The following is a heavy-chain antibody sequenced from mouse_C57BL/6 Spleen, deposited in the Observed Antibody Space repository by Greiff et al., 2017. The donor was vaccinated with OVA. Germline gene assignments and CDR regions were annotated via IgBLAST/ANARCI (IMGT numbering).Heavy chain of an antibody. CDR1: GYTFTSYW. Sequence: QVQLQQPGAELVRPGSSVKLSCKASGYTFTSYWMDWVQQTPGQGLEWIGYIYPSDSETHYNQKFKDKATLTVDKPSSTAYLQLSSLKSEDSAVYYCARRGSYLDYWGQGTTLTVSS. V-gene: IGHV1-61*01. D-gene: IGHD1-1*01. CDR3: ARRGSYLDY. CDR2: IYPSDSET. J-gene: IGHJ2*01.